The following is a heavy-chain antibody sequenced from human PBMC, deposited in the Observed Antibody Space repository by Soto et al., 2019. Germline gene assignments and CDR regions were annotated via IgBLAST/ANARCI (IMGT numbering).Heavy chain of an antibody. Sequence: GGSLRLSCAASGFTFSSYGMHWVRQAPGKGLEWVAVISYDGSNKYYADSVKGRFTISRDNSKNTLYLQMNSLRAEDMAVYYCAKDLTSGYDSLDCWGQGTLVTVSS. J-gene: IGHJ4*02. CDR2: ISYDGSNK. CDR1: GFTFSSYG. V-gene: IGHV3-30*18. CDR3: AKDLTSGYDSLDC. D-gene: IGHD5-12*01.